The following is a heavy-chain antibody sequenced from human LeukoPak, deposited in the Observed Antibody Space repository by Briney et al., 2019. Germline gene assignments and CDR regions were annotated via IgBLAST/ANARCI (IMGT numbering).Heavy chain of an antibody. CDR1: GGSISSYY. D-gene: IGHD1-26*01. Sequence: SETLSLTCTVSGGSISSYYWSWIRQPPGKGLEWIGYIYYSGSTNYNPSLKSRVTISVDTSKNQFSLKPSSVTAADTAVYYCARVGATTRGAFDIWGQGTMVTVSS. J-gene: IGHJ3*02. CDR2: IYYSGST. CDR3: ARVGATTRGAFDI. V-gene: IGHV4-59*08.